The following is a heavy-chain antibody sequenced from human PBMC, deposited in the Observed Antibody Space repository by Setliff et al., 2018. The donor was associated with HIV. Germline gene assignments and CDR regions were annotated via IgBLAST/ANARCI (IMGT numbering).Heavy chain of an antibody. V-gene: IGHV4-59*01. Sequence: SETLSLTCTVFGGSITGYFWSWIRQPPGKGLEWIGYIYYSGSTDYNPSLKSRVTITVDRSKNQFSLVLSSVAAADTAVYYCARVRDYGGNFFDYWGQGTLVTVSS. CDR1: GGSITGYF. D-gene: IGHD4-17*01. CDR3: ARVRDYGGNFFDY. J-gene: IGHJ4*02. CDR2: IYYSGST.